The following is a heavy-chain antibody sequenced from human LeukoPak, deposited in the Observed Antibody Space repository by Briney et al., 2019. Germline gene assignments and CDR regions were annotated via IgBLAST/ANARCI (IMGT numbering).Heavy chain of an antibody. CDR1: GFTFDDYA. D-gene: IGHD1-14*01. J-gene: IGHJ6*02. CDR2: ISWNSGNI. CDR3: AKATPRRYYYGMDV. V-gene: IGHV3-9*01. Sequence: GGSLRLSCAASGFTFDDYAMHWVRQAPGKGLEWVSGISWNSGNIGYADSVKGRFTISRDNSKNTLYLQMNSLRAEDTAVYYCAKATPRRYYYGMDVWGQGTTVTVSS.